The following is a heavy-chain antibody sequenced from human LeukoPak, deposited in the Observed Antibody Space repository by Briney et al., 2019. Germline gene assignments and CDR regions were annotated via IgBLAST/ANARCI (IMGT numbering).Heavy chain of an antibody. J-gene: IGHJ5*02. Sequence: GGSQRLSCAASGFTFSNYWMHWVRQAPGKGLVWVSRLNSDGDSTSYADSVKGRFTISRDNAKNTLCLQMNSLRAEDTAVYYCARGGVSSAYTWFAPWGQGTLVTVSS. CDR2: LNSDGDST. CDR3: ARGGVSSAYTWFAP. V-gene: IGHV3-74*01. CDR1: GFTFSNYW. D-gene: IGHD3-16*01.